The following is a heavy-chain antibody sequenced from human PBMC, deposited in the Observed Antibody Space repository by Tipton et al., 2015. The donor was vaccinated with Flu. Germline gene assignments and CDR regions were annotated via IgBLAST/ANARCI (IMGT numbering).Heavy chain of an antibody. D-gene: IGHD3-10*01. J-gene: IGHJ3*02. CDR3: ARDRTYYYGSADAFDI. CDR1: GGPITSGADY. CDR2: IYYSGST. Sequence: TLSLTCSVSGGPITSGADYWSWIRQHPGKGLEWIGYIYYSGSTYYNPSLKSRVTISVDTSRNQFSLKLTSVTAADTAMYYCARDRTYYYGSADAFDIWGQGTMVTVSS. V-gene: IGHV4-31*03.